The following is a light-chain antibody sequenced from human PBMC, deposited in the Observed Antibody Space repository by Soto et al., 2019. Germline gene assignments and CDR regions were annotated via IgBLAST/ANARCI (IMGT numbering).Light chain of an antibody. V-gene: IGKV1-5*01. CDR1: QSISSW. CDR3: QQYNSYSRT. J-gene: IGKJ1*01. CDR2: DAS. Sequence: DIQMTQSPSTLSASVGDRVTITCRASQSISSWLAWYQKKPGKAPKLLIYDASSLESGVPSRFSGSGSGTEFTLTISSLQPDDFATYYCQQYNSYSRTFGQGPKVEIK.